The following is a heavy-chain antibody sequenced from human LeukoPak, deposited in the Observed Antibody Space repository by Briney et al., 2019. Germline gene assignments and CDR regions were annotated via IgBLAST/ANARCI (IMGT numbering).Heavy chain of an antibody. CDR3: ARPAYSGSYGDAFDI. CDR1: GFTFSDYY. CDR2: ISSSGSTI. Sequence: EGSLRLSCAASGFTFSDYYMSWIRQAPGKGLEWVSYISSSGSTIYYADSVKGRFTISRDNAKNSLYLQMNSLRAEDTAVYYCARPAYSGSYGDAFDIWGQGTMVTVSS. J-gene: IGHJ3*02. D-gene: IGHD1-26*01. V-gene: IGHV3-11*01.